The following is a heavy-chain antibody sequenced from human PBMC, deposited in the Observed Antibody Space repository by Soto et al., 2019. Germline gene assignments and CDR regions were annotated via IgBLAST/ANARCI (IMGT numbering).Heavy chain of an antibody. V-gene: IGHV4-59*01. CDR3: ARDRDSSGWYDFDY. D-gene: IGHD6-19*01. CDR2: IYYSGST. CDR1: GGSISSYY. Sequence: PSETLSLTCTVSGGSISSYYWSWIRQPPGKGLEWIGYIYYSGSTNYNPSLKSRVTISVDTSKNQFSLKLSSVTAADTAVYYCARDRDSSGWYDFDYGGQGTLVTVSS. J-gene: IGHJ4*02.